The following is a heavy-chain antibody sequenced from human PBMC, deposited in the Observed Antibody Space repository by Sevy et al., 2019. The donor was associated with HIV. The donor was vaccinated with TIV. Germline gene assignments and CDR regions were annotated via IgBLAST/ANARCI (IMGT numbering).Heavy chain of an antibody. CDR2: ISSSSNFI. CDR1: GFTFSSYS. Sequence: GGSLRLSCAASGFTFSSYSINWVRQAPGKGLEWVSSISSSSNFIYYADSVKGRFTISRDNAKNSLYLQMHSLRAEDTAVYYWAGGEYCSSTTRSYFDYWGQGTLVTVSS. CDR3: AGGEYCSSTTRSYFDY. D-gene: IGHD2-2*01. V-gene: IGHV3-21*01. J-gene: IGHJ4*02.